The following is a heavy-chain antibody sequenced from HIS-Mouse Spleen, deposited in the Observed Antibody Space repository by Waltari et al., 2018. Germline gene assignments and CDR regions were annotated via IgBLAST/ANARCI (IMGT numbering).Heavy chain of an antibody. CDR2: TYYRSKWYN. J-gene: IGHJ3*02. V-gene: IGHV6-1*01. Sequence: QVQLQQSGPGLVKPSQTLSLPCAIPGSRASSNRAPWTLIRQSPSRGLELLGRTYYRSKWYNDYAVSVKSRITINPDTSKNQFSLQLNSVTSEDTAVYYCARVTGDDAFDIWGQGTMVTVSS. CDR1: GSRASSNRAP. D-gene: IGHD7-27*01. CDR3: ARVTGDDAFDI.